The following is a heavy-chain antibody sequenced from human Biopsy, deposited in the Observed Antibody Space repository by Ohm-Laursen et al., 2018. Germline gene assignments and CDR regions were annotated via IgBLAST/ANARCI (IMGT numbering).Heavy chain of an antibody. V-gene: IGHV1-69*11. D-gene: IGHD3-22*01. CDR2: IIPILRTT. CDR1: TGTFNSYG. J-gene: IGHJ6*02. Sequence: GSSVKVSCKSPTGTFNSYGIIWVRQAPGQGLERMGRIIPILRTTAYAQTFLGRVTITADSPTSTVDMELRSLRSDDTAVYFCAREEDNSGYDYYGMDVWGQGTTVTVSS. CDR3: AREEDNSGYDYYGMDV.